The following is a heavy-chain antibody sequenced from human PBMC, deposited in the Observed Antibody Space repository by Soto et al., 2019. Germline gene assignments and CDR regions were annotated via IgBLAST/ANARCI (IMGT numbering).Heavy chain of an antibody. J-gene: IGHJ4*02. V-gene: IGHV4-39*01. CDR1: GGSISSSSYY. Sequence: SETLSLTCTVSGGSISSSSYYWGWIRQPPGKGLEWIGSIYYSGSTYYNPSLKSRVTISVDTSKNQFSLKLSSVTAADTAVYYCARMVGATIPGFDYWGQGTLVTVSS. CDR2: IYYSGST. CDR3: ARMVGATIPGFDY. D-gene: IGHD1-26*01.